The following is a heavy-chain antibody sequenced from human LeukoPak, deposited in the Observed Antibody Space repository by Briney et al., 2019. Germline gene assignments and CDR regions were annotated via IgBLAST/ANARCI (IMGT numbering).Heavy chain of an antibody. CDR1: GYTFISYY. D-gene: IGHD6-6*01. V-gene: IGHV1-8*03. J-gene: IGHJ6*03. CDR3: ARRGSNVAARLHMDV. CDR2: MNPNSGNT. Sequence: GASVKVSCKASGYTFISYYMHWVRQAPGQGLEWMGWMNPNSGNTGYAQKFQGRVTITRNTSISTAYMELSSLRSEDTAVYYCARRGSNVAARLHMDVWGKGTTVTVSS.